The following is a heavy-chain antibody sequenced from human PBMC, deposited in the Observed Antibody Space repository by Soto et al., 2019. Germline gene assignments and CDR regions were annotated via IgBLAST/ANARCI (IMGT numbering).Heavy chain of an antibody. CDR2: IYYSGST. Sequence: SETLSLTCTVSGGSISSGGYYWSWIRQHPGKGLEWIGYIYYSGSTYYNPSLKSRVTIPVDTSKNQFSLKLSSVTAADTAVYYCARDSGGDLMVSVPNYYFDYWGQGTLVTVSS. CDR3: ARDSGGDLMVSVPNYYFDY. D-gene: IGHD2-8*01. J-gene: IGHJ4*02. CDR1: GGSISSGGYY. V-gene: IGHV4-31*03.